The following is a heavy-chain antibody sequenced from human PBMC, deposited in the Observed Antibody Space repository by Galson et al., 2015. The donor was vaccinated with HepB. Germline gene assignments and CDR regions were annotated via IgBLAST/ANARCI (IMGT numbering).Heavy chain of an antibody. D-gene: IGHD3-22*01. V-gene: IGHV3-30*18. Sequence: SLRLSCAASGFTFSSYGMHWVRQAPGKGLEWVAVISYDGSNKYYADSVKGRFTISRDNSKNTLYLQMNSLRAEDTAVYYCAKDYYDSSGNTYFDYWGQGTLVTVSS. J-gene: IGHJ4*02. CDR2: ISYDGSNK. CDR3: AKDYYDSSGNTYFDY. CDR1: GFTFSSYG.